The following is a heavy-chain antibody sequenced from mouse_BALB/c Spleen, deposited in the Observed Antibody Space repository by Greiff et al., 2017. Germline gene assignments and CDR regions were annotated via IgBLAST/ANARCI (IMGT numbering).Heavy chain of an antibody. V-gene: IGHV3-8*02. CDR2: ISYSGST. Sequence: EVHLVESGPSLVKPSQTLSLTCSVTGDSITSGYWNWIRKFPGNKLEYMGYISYSGSTYYNPSLKSRISITRDTSKNQYYLQLNSVTTEDTATYYCARRGLGLDAMDYWGQGTSVTVSS. D-gene: IGHD3-1*01. CDR1: GDSITSGY. J-gene: IGHJ4*01. CDR3: ARRGLGLDAMDY.